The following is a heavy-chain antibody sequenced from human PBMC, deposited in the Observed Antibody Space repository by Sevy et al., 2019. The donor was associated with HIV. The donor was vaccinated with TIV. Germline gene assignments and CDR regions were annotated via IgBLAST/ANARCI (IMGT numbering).Heavy chain of an antibody. CDR2: VSRNGGTP. Sequence: GGSLRLSCAGSGFTFGGYMMNWVRQAPGRGLEWVARVSRNGGTPEYVDSAKGRFTISRDNSKKTVYLQLKELRAEDTALYYCVKEGRDDFIPYLDFWGQGILVTVSS. V-gene: IGHV3-23*01. D-gene: IGHD3-10*01. J-gene: IGHJ4*02. CDR3: VKEGRDDFIPYLDF. CDR1: GFTFGGYM.